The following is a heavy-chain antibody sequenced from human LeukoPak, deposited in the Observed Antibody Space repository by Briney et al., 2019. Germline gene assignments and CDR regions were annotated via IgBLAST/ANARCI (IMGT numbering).Heavy chain of an antibody. CDR2: IIPIFGTA. Sequence: SVKVSCKASGGTFSSYAISWVRQAPGQGLEWMGGIIPIFGTANYAQKFQGRVTITTDESTSTAYMELSSLRSEDTAVYYCARSYCSGGSCYRTRYYYYYYMDVWGKGTTVSVSS. J-gene: IGHJ6*03. CDR1: GGTFSSYA. D-gene: IGHD2-15*01. CDR3: ARSYCSGGSCYRTRYYYYYYMDV. V-gene: IGHV1-69*05.